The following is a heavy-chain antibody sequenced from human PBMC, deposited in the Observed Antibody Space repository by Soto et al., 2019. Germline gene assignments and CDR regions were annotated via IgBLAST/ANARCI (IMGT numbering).Heavy chain of an antibody. CDR2: ISWNSGSI. V-gene: IGHV3-9*01. J-gene: IGHJ6*03. Sequence: GGSLRLSCAASGFTFDDYAMHWVRQAPGKGLEWVSGISWNSGSIGYADSVKGRFTISRDNAKNSLYLQMNSLRAEDTALYYCAKDGLERRSGYYYYYYMDXWGKGTTVTVSS. CDR3: AKDGLERRSGYYYYYYMDX. D-gene: IGHD1-1*01. CDR1: GFTFDDYA.